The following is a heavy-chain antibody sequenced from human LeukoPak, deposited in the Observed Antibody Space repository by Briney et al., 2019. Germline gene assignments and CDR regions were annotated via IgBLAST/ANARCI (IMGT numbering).Heavy chain of an antibody. V-gene: IGHV4-4*07. CDR2: IYNSGST. D-gene: IGHD2-15*01. J-gene: IGHJ3*02. Sequence: SETLSLTCTVSGGSISSYYWSWIRQPAGKGLEWIGRIYNSGSTNYNPSLKSRVTISVDTSKNQFSLKLSSVTAADTAVYYCARGCSGGSCYSVRAFDIWGQGTMVTVSS. CDR1: GGSISSYY. CDR3: ARGCSGGSCYSVRAFDI.